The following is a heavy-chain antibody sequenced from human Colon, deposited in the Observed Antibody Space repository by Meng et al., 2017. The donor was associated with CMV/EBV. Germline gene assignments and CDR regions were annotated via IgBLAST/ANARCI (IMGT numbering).Heavy chain of an antibody. V-gene: IGHV3-7*01. CDR3: GREVPGGAVALDY. D-gene: IGHD3-3*02. CDR2: MNPDGTNK. J-gene: IGHJ4*02. CDR1: DFSFRSYW. Sequence: GESLKISCAGSDFSFRSYWMSWVRQAPGKGLEWVANMNPDGTNKFYLDSVKGRFSISRGNTKNSLYLQMNSLRAEDTAVYYCGREVPGGAVALDYWGQGALVTVSS.